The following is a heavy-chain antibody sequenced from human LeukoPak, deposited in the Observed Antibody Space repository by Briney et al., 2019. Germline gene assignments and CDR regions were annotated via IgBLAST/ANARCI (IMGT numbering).Heavy chain of an antibody. CDR3: AKAVGHSGSYYRD. J-gene: IGHJ4*02. D-gene: IGHD1-26*01. CDR1: GFTFSSNW. CDR2: ISGSGGST. Sequence: PGGSLRLSCAASGFTFSSNWMHWVRQAPGKGLEWVSAISGSGGSTYYADSVKGRFTISRDNSKNTLYLQMNSPRAEDTAVYYCAKAVGHSGSYYRDWGQGTLVTVSS. V-gene: IGHV3-23*01.